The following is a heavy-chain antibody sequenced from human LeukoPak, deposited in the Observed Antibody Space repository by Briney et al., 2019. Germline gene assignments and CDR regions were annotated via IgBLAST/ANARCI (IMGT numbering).Heavy chain of an antibody. CDR2: ISGSGGST. D-gene: IGHD2-2*02. Sequence: GGSLRLSCAASGFTFSSYAMSWVRQAPGKGLEWVSAISGSGGSTYYADSVKGRFSISRDNSKNTLYLRMHSLRAEDTAVYYCVRGRYISSHYVGDYWGQGTLATVSS. CDR1: GFTFSSYA. J-gene: IGHJ4*02. CDR3: VRGRYISSHYVGDY. V-gene: IGHV3-23*01.